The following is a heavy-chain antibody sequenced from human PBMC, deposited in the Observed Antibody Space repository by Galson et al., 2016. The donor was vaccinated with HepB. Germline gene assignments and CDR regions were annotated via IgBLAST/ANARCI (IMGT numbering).Heavy chain of an antibody. D-gene: IGHD6-19*01. CDR2: ISYDGGDK. CDR3: ARVLGGPETAVARRGHWLDP. J-gene: IGHJ5*02. Sequence: SLRLSCAASGFTFSSYAMHWVRQAPGKGLEWVAVISYDGGDKYYADSVKGRFTISRDNSKNTLYLQMNSLRAEDTAVYYCARVLGGPETAVARRGHWLDPWGQGTLVTVSS. V-gene: IGHV3-30*04. CDR1: GFTFSSYA.